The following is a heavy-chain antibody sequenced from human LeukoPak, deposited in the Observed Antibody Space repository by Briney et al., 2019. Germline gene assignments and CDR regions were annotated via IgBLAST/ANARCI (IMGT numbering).Heavy chain of an antibody. CDR3: ARGYDILTGLYYFDY. CDR1: GGSISNYY. J-gene: IGHJ4*02. CDR2: INHSGST. D-gene: IGHD3-9*01. Sequence: PSETLSLTCTVSGGSISNYYWSWIRQPPGKGLEWIGEINHSGSTNYNPSLKSRVTISVDTSKNQFSLKLSSVTAADTAVYYCARGYDILTGLYYFDYWGQGTLVTVSS. V-gene: IGHV4-34*01.